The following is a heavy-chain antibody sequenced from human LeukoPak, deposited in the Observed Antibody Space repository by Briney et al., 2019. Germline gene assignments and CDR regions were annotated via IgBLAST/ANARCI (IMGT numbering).Heavy chain of an antibody. J-gene: IGHJ4*02. CDR2: TYHRSKWYN. CDR3: AATHSYFDY. D-gene: IGHD2-15*01. CDR1: GDSVSSNSAT. Sequence: SQTLSLTCAISGDSVSSNSATWNWIRQSPSRSLEWLGRTYHRSKWYNDYAISVKSRITINPDTSKNQFSLQLNSVTAEDTAVYYCAATHSYFDYWGQGTLVTVSS. V-gene: IGHV6-1*01.